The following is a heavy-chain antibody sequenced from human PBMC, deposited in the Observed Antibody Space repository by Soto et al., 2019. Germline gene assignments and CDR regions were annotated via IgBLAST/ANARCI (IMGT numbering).Heavy chain of an antibody. Sequence: GGSQSVACATSGLPLGSYTMDEVRVGQGKGLEWVSAISVSGGSTYYADSVKGRFTISRDNSKNTLYLQMNSLRAEDTAVYYCAKGEQQWLQDSTEYWGQGTLATVSS. V-gene: IGHV3-23*01. CDR1: GLPLGSYT. CDR3: AKGEQQWLQDSTEY. D-gene: IGHD6-19*01. J-gene: IGHJ4*02. CDR2: ISVSGGST.